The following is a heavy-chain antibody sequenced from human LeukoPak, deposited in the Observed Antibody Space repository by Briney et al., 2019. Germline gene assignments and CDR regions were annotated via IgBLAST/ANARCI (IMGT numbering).Heavy chain of an antibody. CDR3: ARAFRGIFGVFEAFDV. Sequence: SETLSLTCTVSGGSISSYYWSWIRQPAGKGLEWIGRIYTSGSTNYNPSLKSRVTMSVDTSKNQFSLKLSSVTAADTAVYYCARAFRGIFGVFEAFDVWGQGTMVTVSS. CDR2: IYTSGST. J-gene: IGHJ3*01. D-gene: IGHD3-3*01. V-gene: IGHV4-4*07. CDR1: GGSISSYY.